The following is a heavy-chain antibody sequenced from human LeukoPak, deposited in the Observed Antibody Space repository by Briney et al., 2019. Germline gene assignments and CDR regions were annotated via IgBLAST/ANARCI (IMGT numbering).Heavy chain of an antibody. V-gene: IGHV3-33*01. CDR1: GIIFSAYG. J-gene: IGHJ6*02. CDR2: ISYDGRNK. CDR3: ASTVSPGRHYYYGMDV. Sequence: GGSLRLSCASSGIIFSAYGMHWVRQAPGKGLEWVAVISYDGRNKHYADSVKGRFTISRDNSGSTLFLQMNSLRAGDTAVYYCASTVSPGRHYYYGMDVWGHGATVIVSS.